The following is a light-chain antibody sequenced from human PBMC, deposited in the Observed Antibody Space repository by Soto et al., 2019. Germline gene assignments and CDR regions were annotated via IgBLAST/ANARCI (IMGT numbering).Light chain of an antibody. J-gene: IGKJ2*01. CDR3: QKYNNVPYT. V-gene: IGKV1-27*01. CDR2: DAS. CDR1: QGISNY. Sequence: DLQLTQSPSSLSASVGDRVTITCRASQGISNYLAWYQQKPGKLPELLIYDASTLQSGVPSRFSGSGSGTDFTLTISSLQPEDVATYYCQKYNNVPYTFGQGTKLEI.